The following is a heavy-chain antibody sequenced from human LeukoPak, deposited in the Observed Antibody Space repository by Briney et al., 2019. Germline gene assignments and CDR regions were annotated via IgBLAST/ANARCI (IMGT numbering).Heavy chain of an antibody. D-gene: IGHD3-10*02. V-gene: IGHV1-69*13. CDR1: GGTFSSYA. CDR3: TKDHVRCVTGLAFDI. Sequence: SVKVSCKASGGTFSSYAINWVRQAPGQGLEWMGGIIPIFGTANYAQKFHGRVTITADESTSTAYMELSSLRSEDTAVYYCTKDHVRCVTGLAFDICGQGTMVSVSS. J-gene: IGHJ3*02. CDR2: IIPIFGTA.